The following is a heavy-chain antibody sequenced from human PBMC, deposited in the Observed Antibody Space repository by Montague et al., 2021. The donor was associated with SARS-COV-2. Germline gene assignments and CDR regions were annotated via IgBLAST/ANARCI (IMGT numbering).Heavy chain of an antibody. D-gene: IGHD3-10*01. V-gene: IGHV2-5*02. CDR1: GFSLSTSGVG. Sequence: PALVKPTQTLTLTCTFSGFSLSTSGVGVGWIRQPPGKALEWLALIYWDYDKRYSPSLKSRLTMTKDTSKNQVGLTMTNMDPVDTATNFCAHRRPGPGIYYFDSWGQGTLVTVSS. CDR2: IYWDYDK. CDR3: AHRRPGPGIYYFDS. J-gene: IGHJ4*02.